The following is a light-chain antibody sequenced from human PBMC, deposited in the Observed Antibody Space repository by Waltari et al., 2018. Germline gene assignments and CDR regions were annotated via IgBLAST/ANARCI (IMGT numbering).Light chain of an antibody. CDR3: SSYTSSSTLGYV. V-gene: IGLV2-14*03. CDR2: DVS. Sequence: QSALTPPASVSGSPGQSITISCTGTSRDVGGYNYVSWYQQHPGKAPKPMIYDVSNRPSGVSNRFSGSKSGNTASLTISGLQAEDEADYYCSSYTSSSTLGYVFGTGTKVTVL. J-gene: IGLJ1*01. CDR1: SRDVGGYNY.